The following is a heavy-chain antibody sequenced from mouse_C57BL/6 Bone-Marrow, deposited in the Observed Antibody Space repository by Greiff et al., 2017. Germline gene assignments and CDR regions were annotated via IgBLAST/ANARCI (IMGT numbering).Heavy chain of an antibody. J-gene: IGHJ1*03. CDR3: ARSFDCYWYFDV. CDR2: IDPSDSYT. CDR1: GYTFTSYW. V-gene: IGHV1-69*01. Sequence: QVQLQQPGAELVMPGASVKLSCKASGYTFTSYWMHWVKQRPGQGLEWIGGIDPSDSYTNYNQQFQGKSTMTVDKSSSTAYMQLSSLTSEDSAVYYCARSFDCYWYFDVWGTGTTVTVTS.